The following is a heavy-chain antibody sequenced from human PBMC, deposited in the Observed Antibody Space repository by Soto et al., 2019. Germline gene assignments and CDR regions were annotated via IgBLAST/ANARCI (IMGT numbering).Heavy chain of an antibody. CDR2: IYPHDSDT. CDR1: GYNFHTYW. CDR3: ARPTDYHYCMQV. Sequence: GESLKISCKGSGYNFHTYWIAWVRQMPGKGLEWMGFIYPHDSDTRYSPSFRGQVTISADKSINTAYLQWTSLKASDTAIYFCARPTDYHYCMQVWGQGTTVTVSS. J-gene: IGHJ6*02. D-gene: IGHD4-17*01. V-gene: IGHV5-51*01.